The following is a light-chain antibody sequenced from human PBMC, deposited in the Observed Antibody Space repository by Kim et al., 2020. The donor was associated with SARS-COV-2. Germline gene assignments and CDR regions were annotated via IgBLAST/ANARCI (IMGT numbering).Light chain of an antibody. Sequence: DIVLTQSPGTLSLSPGEGATLSCRTSQSVGSNSLAWYQQKPGQAPRLLIYDASSRASGIPVRCSGSGSGTAFTLTISSLEHEDVYVYYCQKYDGSPRTFGQGTKVDIK. CDR2: DAS. J-gene: IGKJ1*01. CDR3: QKYDGSPRT. V-gene: IGKV3-20*01. CDR1: QSVGSNS.